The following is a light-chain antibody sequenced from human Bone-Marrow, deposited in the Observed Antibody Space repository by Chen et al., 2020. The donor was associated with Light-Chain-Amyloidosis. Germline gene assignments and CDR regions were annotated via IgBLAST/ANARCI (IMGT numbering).Light chain of an antibody. CDR3: QSYQGSSQGV. J-gene: IGLJ3*02. Sequence: NFMLTQPHSVSASPGKTVIISCTRSSGSIATNYVQWYQQRPGSSPTTVISEDDQRPSGVPDRFSGSIDRSSNSASLTISGLKTEEEANYYCQSYQGSSQGVFGGGTKLTVL. V-gene: IGLV6-57*01. CDR2: EDD. CDR1: SGSIATNY.